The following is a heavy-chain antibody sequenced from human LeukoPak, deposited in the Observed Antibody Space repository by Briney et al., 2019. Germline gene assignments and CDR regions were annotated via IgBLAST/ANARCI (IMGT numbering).Heavy chain of an antibody. D-gene: IGHD3-10*01. CDR3: ARGGSYGSGSYYSDYFDY. CDR2: IYSGGST. CDR1: GFTVSSNY. V-gene: IGHV3-53*05. Sequence: PGGSLRLSCAASGFTVSSNYMSWVRQAPGKGLEWVSVIYSGGSTYYADSVKGRFTISRDNSKNTLYLQMGSLRAEDMAVYYCARGGSYGSGSYYSDYFDYWGQGTLVTVSS. J-gene: IGHJ4*02.